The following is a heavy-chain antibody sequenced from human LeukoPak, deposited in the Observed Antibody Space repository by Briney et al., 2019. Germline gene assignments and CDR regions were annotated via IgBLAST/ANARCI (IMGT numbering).Heavy chain of an antibody. J-gene: IGHJ4*02. Sequence: GGSLRLSCAAPGFTFSSYAMHWVRQAPGKGLEWVAVISYDGSNKYYADSVKGRFTFSRDNSKNTLYLQMNSLRAEDTAVYYCARSWYFDYWGQGTLVTVSS. CDR2: ISYDGSNK. V-gene: IGHV3-30-3*01. CDR3: ARSWYFDY. CDR1: GFTFSSYA. D-gene: IGHD6-13*01.